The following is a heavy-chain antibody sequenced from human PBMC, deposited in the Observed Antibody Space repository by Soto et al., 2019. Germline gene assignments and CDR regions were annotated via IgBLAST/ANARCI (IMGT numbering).Heavy chain of an antibody. V-gene: IGHV4-59*01. Sequence: PSDTLSLTCTVSGGSISSYYWSWIRQPPGKGLEWIGYIYYSGSTNYNPSLKSRVTISVDTSKNQFSLKLSSVTAADTAVYYCARDHGGSYYFDYWGQGTLVTVSS. D-gene: IGHD1-26*01. CDR2: IYYSGST. CDR3: ARDHGGSYYFDY. CDR1: GGSISSYY. J-gene: IGHJ4*02.